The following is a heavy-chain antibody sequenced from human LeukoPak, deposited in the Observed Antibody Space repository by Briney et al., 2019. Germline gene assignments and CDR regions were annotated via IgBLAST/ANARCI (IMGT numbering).Heavy chain of an antibody. CDR3: ARGDIVVVPDASRYYYMDV. Sequence: SVKVSCKASGGTFSSYVISWVRQAAGQGLEWMGGIIPIFGTANYAQKFQGRVTITTDESTSTAYMELSSLRSGHTAVYYCARGDIVVVPDASRYYYMDVWGKGTTVTVSS. D-gene: IGHD2-2*01. V-gene: IGHV1-69*05. J-gene: IGHJ6*03. CDR1: GGTFSSYV. CDR2: IIPIFGTA.